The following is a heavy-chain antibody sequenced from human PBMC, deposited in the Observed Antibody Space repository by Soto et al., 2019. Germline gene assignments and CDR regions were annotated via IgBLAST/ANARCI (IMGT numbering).Heavy chain of an antibody. D-gene: IGHD2-15*01. J-gene: IGHJ5*02. Sequence: QVQPVQSGAEAKKPGASVKVSCKASGHTFTNYDINWVQQATGQGHEGMGWMKPNSGNTGYAQKYQGRRTLTRNTSISTAYMELSSLRSEDTAVYYCATHSKGYCSGGSCYPNWYEPWGQGTLMTVSS. V-gene: IGHV1-8*01. CDR3: ATHSKGYCSGGSCYPNWYEP. CDR1: GHTFTNYD. CDR2: MKPNSGNT.